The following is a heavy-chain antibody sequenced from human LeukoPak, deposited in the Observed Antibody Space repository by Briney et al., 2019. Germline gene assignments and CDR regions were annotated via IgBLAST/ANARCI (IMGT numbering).Heavy chain of an antibody. D-gene: IGHD2-15*01. CDR2: IKSKTDGGTT. CDR1: GFTFSSYW. Sequence: GGSLRLSCAASGFTFSSYWMSWVRQAPGKGLEWVGRIKSKTDGGTTDYAAPVKGRFTISRDDSKNTLYLQMNSLKTEDTAVYYCTTDLGYCSGGSCYPTTGYYYYYMDVWGKGTTVTVSS. CDR3: TTDLGYCSGGSCYPTTGYYYYYMDV. J-gene: IGHJ6*03. V-gene: IGHV3-15*01.